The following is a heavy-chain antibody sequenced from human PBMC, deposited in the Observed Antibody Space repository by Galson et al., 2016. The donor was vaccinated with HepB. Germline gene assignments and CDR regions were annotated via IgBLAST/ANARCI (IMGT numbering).Heavy chain of an antibody. CDR1: GFTFRSHG. CDR2: ILYDGDNK. CDR3: ARDQDTSTWAKWYFDL. V-gene: IGHV3-33*01. Sequence: SLRLSCAASGFTFRSHGMHWVRQAPGKGLEWVAVILYDGDNKYYADSVKGRFTISRDNSKNTLYLQMNSLRVDDTAVYYCARDQDTSTWAKWYFDLWGRGILVTVSS. J-gene: IGHJ2*01. D-gene: IGHD2-15*01.